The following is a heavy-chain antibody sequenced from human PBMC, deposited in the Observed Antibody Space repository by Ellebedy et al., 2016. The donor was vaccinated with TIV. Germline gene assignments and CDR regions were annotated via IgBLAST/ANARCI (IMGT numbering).Heavy chain of an antibody. Sequence: GESLKISCAASGFTFSDYWMSWVRQAPGKGLEWVSSISRNSTYIYYADSVKGRFTISRDNAKNSLYLQMNSLRGDDTAVYYCARAGHLEMNHFDYWGQGTLVTVSS. CDR1: GFTFSDYW. J-gene: IGHJ4*02. CDR3: ARAGHLEMNHFDY. V-gene: IGHV3-21*01. CDR2: ISRNSTYI. D-gene: IGHD5-24*01.